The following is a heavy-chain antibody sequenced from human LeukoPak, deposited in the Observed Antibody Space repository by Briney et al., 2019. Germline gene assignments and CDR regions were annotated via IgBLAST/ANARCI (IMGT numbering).Heavy chain of an antibody. J-gene: IGHJ4*02. D-gene: IGHD1-26*01. CDR3: AKGGKWDVTPFDY. CDR1: GFTFTSYD. Sequence: ASVKVSCKASGFTFTSYDINWVRQASGQGLEWMGWMNPNNGNTGYAQKFQGRVTMTRDTSISTAYMELRGLRSEDTAVYYCAKGGKWDVTPFDYWGQGTLVTVSS. V-gene: IGHV1-8*01. CDR2: MNPNNGNT.